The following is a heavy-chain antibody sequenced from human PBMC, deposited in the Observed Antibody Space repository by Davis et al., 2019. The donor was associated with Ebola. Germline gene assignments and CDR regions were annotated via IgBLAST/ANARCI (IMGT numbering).Heavy chain of an antibody. V-gene: IGHV4-4*02. J-gene: IGHJ4*02. CDR3: ARDMFGTIDY. Sequence: MPSETLSLTCTVSVGSISTGNWWNWVRQSPGKGLEWIGEIYDSGSPNYNPSLKSRVTISIDKSKNQFSLSLNSVTAADTAVYYCARDMFGTIDYWGQGTLVTVSS. CDR2: IYDSGSP. D-gene: IGHD3-10*02. CDR1: VGSISTGNW.